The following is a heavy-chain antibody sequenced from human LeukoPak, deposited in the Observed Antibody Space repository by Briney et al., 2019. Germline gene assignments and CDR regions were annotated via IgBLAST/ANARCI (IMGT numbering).Heavy chain of an antibody. V-gene: IGHV4-59*12. D-gene: IGHD6-13*01. CDR1: GGSISSYY. CDR3: ATIKPGIAAAGSGWFDP. CDR2: NYYSGST. Sequence: PSETLSLTCTVSGGSISSYYWSWIRQPPGKGLGWIGYNYYSGSTNYNPSLKSRVTISVDKSKNQFSLKLRSVTAADTAVYYCATIKPGIAAAGSGWFDPWGQGTLVTVSS. J-gene: IGHJ5*02.